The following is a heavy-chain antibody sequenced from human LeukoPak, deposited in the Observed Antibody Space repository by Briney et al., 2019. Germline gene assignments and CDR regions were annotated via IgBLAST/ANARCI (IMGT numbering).Heavy chain of an antibody. D-gene: IGHD6-19*01. Sequence: PGGSLRLSCAASGFTFSSYSMNWVRQAPGKGLEWVSDISSSSSTIYYADSVKGRFTISRDNAKNSLYLQMNSLRAEDTAVYYCARPKAYHSGWSEVFDYWGQGTLVTVSS. CDR1: GFTFSSYS. CDR3: ARPKAYHSGWSEVFDY. CDR2: ISSSSSTI. V-gene: IGHV3-48*01. J-gene: IGHJ4*02.